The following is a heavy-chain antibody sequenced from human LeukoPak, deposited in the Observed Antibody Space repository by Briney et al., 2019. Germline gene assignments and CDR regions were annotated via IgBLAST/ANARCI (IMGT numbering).Heavy chain of an antibody. CDR2: IIPIFGTA. Sequence: ASVKVSCKASGGTFSSYAISWVRQALGQGLEWMGGIIPIFGTANYAQKFQGRVTITADKSTSTAYMELSSLRSEDTAVYYCARVPTTGPSLWGQGTLVTVSS. D-gene: IGHD1-1*01. J-gene: IGHJ4*02. V-gene: IGHV1-69*06. CDR1: GGTFSSYA. CDR3: ARVPTTGPSL.